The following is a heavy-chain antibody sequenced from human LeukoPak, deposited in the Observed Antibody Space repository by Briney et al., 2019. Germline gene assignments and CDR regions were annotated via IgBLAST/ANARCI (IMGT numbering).Heavy chain of an antibody. J-gene: IGHJ2*01. Sequence: PGGSLRLSCAASGFTPNNYAMSWVRQAPGKGLEWVSIINNSGGSTYYADSVKGRFTISRDNSKNTLYLQMNSLRAEDTAVYYCARGNVGIGFYWYFDLWGRGALVTVSS. V-gene: IGHV3-23*01. CDR2: INNSGGST. D-gene: IGHD7-27*01. CDR1: GFTPNNYA. CDR3: ARGNVGIGFYWYFDL.